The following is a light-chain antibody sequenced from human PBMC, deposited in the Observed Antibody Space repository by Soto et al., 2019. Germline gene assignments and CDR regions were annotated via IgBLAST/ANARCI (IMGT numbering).Light chain of an antibody. J-gene: IGLJ1*01. CDR3: SSYTSSSTLV. Sequence: QSALTQPDSVSGSPGQSITISCTGTSSDVGGYNYVSWYQQHPGKAPKHMIYEVSSRPSGVSNRFSGSKSGNTASLTSSGLQAEDEADYYFSSYTSSSTLVFGTGTKVTVL. V-gene: IGLV2-14*01. CDR2: EVS. CDR1: SSDVGGYNY.